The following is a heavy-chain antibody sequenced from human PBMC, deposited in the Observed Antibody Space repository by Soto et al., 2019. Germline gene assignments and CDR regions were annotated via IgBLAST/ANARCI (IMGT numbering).Heavy chain of an antibody. CDR2: IYYSGTT. D-gene: IGHD6-13*01. J-gene: IGHJ5*02. V-gene: IGHV4-39*01. Sequence: PSETLSLTCTVSGGSISSSGYYWGWIRQPPGKGLEWIGSIYYSGTTYYNPSLKSRVTISVDTSKKQFSLNLSSVTAADTAVYYCARRTYSSSPFDPWGQGTLVTVSS. CDR3: ARRTYSSSPFDP. CDR1: GGSISSSGYY.